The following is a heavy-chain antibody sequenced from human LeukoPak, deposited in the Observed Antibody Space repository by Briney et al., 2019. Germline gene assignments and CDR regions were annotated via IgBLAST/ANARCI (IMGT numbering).Heavy chain of an antibody. CDR1: GFTVSSNS. CDR2: IYSDNT. CDR3: AKDRFIVGANFDAFDI. D-gene: IGHD1-26*01. J-gene: IGHJ3*02. V-gene: IGHV3-53*01. Sequence: PGGSLRLSCTVSGFTVSSNSMSWVRQAPGRGLEWVSFIYSDNTHYSDSVKGRFTISRDNSKNTLYLQMNSLRAEDTAVYYCAKDRFIVGANFDAFDIWGQGTMVTVSS.